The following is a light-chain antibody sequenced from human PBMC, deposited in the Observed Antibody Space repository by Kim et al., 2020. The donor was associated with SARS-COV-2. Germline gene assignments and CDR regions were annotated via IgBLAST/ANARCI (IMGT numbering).Light chain of an antibody. Sequence: DVVTTQSPLSLPVTLGQPASISCRSSQGLVYSNGYTYLNWFQQRPGQSPRRLIYKVSNRDSGVPDRFSGSGSGTDFTLKISRVEAEDVGVYYSMRGTHWPYTFGQGTKLEI. V-gene: IGKV2-30*01. J-gene: IGKJ2*01. CDR3: MRGTHWPYT. CDR2: KVS. CDR1: QGLVYSNGYTY.